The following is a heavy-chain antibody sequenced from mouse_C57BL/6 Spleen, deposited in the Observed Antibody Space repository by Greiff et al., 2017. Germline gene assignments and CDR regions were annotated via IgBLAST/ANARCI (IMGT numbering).Heavy chain of an antibody. Sequence: QVQLQQSGAELARPGASVTLSCKASGYTFTSYGISWVKQRTGQGLEWIGEIYPRSGNTYYNEKFKGKATLTADKSSSTAYMELRSLTSEDSAAYFCARFVRDQGFAYWGQGTLVTVSA. CDR2: IYPRSGNT. D-gene: IGHD3-2*02. CDR1: GYTFTSYG. CDR3: ARFVRDQGFAY. J-gene: IGHJ3*01. V-gene: IGHV1-81*01.